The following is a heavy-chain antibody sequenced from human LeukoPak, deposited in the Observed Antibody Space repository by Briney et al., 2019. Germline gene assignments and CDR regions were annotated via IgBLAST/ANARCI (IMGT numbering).Heavy chain of an antibody. D-gene: IGHD3-10*01. CDR1: GFTFSSYG. Sequence: GGSLRLSCAASGFTFSSYGMHWVRQAPGKGLEWVAFIRYDGSNKYYADSVKGRFTISRDNSKNTLYLQMNSLRAEDTAVYYCAKDRVRGVIPHYYYYYMDVWGKGTMVTVSS. J-gene: IGHJ6*03. CDR2: IRYDGSNK. V-gene: IGHV3-30*02. CDR3: AKDRVRGVIPHYYYYYMDV.